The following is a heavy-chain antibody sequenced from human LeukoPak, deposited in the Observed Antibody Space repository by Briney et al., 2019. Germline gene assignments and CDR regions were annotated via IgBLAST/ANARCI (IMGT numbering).Heavy chain of an antibody. CDR3: ARHGEVEP. CDR1: GGSISSSSYY. V-gene: IGHV4-39*01. D-gene: IGHD5-24*01. J-gene: IGHJ5*02. CDR2: IYYSGST. Sequence: SETLSLTCTVSGGSISSSSYYWGWIRQPPGKGLEWMGSIYYSGSTYYNPSLKSRVTISVDTSKNQFSQKLSSVTAADTAVYFCARHGEVEPRGQGTLVTVSS.